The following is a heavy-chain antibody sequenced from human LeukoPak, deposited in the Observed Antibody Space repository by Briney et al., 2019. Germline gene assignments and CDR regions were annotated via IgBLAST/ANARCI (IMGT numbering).Heavy chain of an antibody. J-gene: IGHJ4*02. D-gene: IGHD3-10*01. Sequence: AVKLSRKASGYTFTSSGISWVRQAPGPGLEWMGWFSAYNGSTNYAQTLQGRVTMTTDTSTSTAYLELRSLRADDTAVYYCARVRSLGDYGSWCYFGDDCYWGTGTLVTAAS. CDR1: GYTFTSSG. CDR2: FSAYNGST. CDR3: ARVRSLGDYGSWCYFGDDCY. V-gene: IGHV1-18*01.